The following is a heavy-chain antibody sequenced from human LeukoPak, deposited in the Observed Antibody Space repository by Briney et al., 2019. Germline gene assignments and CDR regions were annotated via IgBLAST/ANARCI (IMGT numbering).Heavy chain of an antibody. CDR3: AKYLGYCSGGSCYTRHGN. D-gene: IGHD2-15*01. Sequence: GRSLRLSCAASGFTFSNYAIHWVRQAPGKGLEWVASISYDGSDKYYADSVKGRFTLSRDKSKNTLYLQMNSLRIEDTAVYYCAKYLGYCSGGSCYTRHGNWGQGTLVTVSS. CDR1: GFTFSNYA. CDR2: ISYDGSDK. V-gene: IGHV3-30*01. J-gene: IGHJ4*02.